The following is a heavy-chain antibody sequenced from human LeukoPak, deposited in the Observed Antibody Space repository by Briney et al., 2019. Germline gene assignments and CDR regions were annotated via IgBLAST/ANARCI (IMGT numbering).Heavy chain of an antibody. CDR3: ARASTYDSSGSTRFDY. CDR1: GGSISSYY. Sequence: SETLSLTCTVSGGSISSYYWSWIRQPPGKGLEWIGYIYYSGSTNYNPSLKSRVTISVDTSKNQFSLKLSSVTAADTAMYYCARASTYDSSGSTRFDYWGQGTLVTVSS. CDR2: IYYSGST. J-gene: IGHJ4*02. V-gene: IGHV4-59*01. D-gene: IGHD3-22*01.